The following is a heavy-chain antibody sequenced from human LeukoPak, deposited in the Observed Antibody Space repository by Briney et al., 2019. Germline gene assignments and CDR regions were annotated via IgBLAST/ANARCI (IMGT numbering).Heavy chain of an antibody. V-gene: IGHV3-30-3*01. CDR3: ARDQGSFPGNNFDY. CDR2: ISYDGSNK. CDR1: GFTFSSYA. Sequence: PGGSLRLSCAASGFTFSSYAMHWVRQAPGKGLEWVAVISYDGSNKYYADSVKGRFTIFRDNSKNTLYLQMNSLRAEDTAVYYCARDQGSFPGNNFDYWGQGTLVTVSS. D-gene: IGHD1-26*01. J-gene: IGHJ4*02.